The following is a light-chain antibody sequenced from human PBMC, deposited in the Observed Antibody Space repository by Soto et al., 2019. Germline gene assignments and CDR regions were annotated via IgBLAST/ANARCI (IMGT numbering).Light chain of an antibody. V-gene: IGKV3-20*01. CDR1: ESVSS. Sequence: EIVLTQSPGTLSLSPGARAPLSCRASESVSSIAWYQQKPGQTPRLLIYGASSRAIDIPDRFSGSGSGTDFTLTVSRLEPEDFAVYYCQYYGSSPRTFGQGTKVDIK. J-gene: IGKJ1*01. CDR2: GAS. CDR3: QYYGSSPRT.